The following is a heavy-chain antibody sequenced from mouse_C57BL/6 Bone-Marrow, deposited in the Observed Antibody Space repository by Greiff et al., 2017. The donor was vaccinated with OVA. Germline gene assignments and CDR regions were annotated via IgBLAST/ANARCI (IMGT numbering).Heavy chain of an antibody. D-gene: IGHD1-1*01. Sequence: VQLKQSVAELVRPGASVKLSCTASGFNIKNTYMHWVKQRPEQGLEWIGRIDPANGNTKYAPKFQGKATITADTSSNTAYLQLSSLTSEDTAIYYCAFYYYGSSRYFDVWGTGTTVTVSS. J-gene: IGHJ1*03. V-gene: IGHV14-3*01. CDR2: IDPANGNT. CDR3: AFYYYGSSRYFDV. CDR1: GFNIKNTY.